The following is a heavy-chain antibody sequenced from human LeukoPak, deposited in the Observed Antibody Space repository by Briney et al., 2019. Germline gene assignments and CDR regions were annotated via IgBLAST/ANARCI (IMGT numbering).Heavy chain of an antibody. J-gene: IGHJ6*02. D-gene: IGHD6-13*01. V-gene: IGHV3-30*14. CDR2: ISYDGSNK. CDR3: ARGIAAAGTTYYYGMDV. Sequence: GGSLRLSCAASGFTFSSYAMHWVRQAPGKGLEWVAVISYDGSNKYYAGSVKGRFTISRENAKNSLYLQMNSLRAGDTAVYYCARGIAAAGTTYYYGMDVWGQGTTVTVSS. CDR1: GFTFSSYA.